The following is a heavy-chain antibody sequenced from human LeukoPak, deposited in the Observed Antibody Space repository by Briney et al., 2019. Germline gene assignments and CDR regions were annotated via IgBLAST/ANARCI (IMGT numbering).Heavy chain of an antibody. V-gene: IGHV3-30*18. Sequence: PGGSLKLSCAASGFTFSSYGMHWVRQAPGKGLEWVAVISYDGSNKYYADSVKGRFTISRDNSKNTLYLQMNSLRAEDTAVYYCAKGPSFVIAAALYWGQGTLVTVSS. J-gene: IGHJ4*02. D-gene: IGHD6-13*01. CDR2: ISYDGSNK. CDR3: AKGPSFVIAAALY. CDR1: GFTFSSYG.